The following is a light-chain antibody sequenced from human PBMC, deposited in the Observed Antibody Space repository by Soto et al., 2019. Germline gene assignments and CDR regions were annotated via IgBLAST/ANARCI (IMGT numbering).Light chain of an antibody. V-gene: IGKV3-20*01. CDR1: QAISSN. J-gene: IGKJ5*01. CDR3: QQYGSSPLIT. Sequence: EIVRTQPPATHSVSRVECATLSCSANQAISSNLAWYQQTPGQAPSLIIYGASNRATGIPDRFSGSASGTDFTLTISRLEPEDFAVYDCQQYGSSPLITVGQGTRLEIK. CDR2: GAS.